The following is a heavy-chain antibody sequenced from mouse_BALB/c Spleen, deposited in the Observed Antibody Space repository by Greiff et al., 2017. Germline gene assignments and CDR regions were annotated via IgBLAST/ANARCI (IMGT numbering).Heavy chain of an antibody. CDR3: ARDRGSPAMDY. CDR1: GFTFTDYY. D-gene: IGHD1-1*01. J-gene: IGHJ4*01. Sequence: EVKLVESGGGLVQPGGSLRLSCATSGFTFTDYYMSWVRQPPGKALEWLGFIRNKANGYTTEYSASVKGRFTISRDNSQSILYLQMNTLRAEDSATYYCARDRGSPAMDYWGQGTSVTVSS. CDR2: IRNKANGYTT. V-gene: IGHV7-3*02.